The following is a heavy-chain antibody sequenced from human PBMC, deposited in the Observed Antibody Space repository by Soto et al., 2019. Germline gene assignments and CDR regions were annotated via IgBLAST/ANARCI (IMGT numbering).Heavy chain of an antibody. D-gene: IGHD6-6*01. CDR1: GFNFSDFY. V-gene: IGHV3-11*06. Sequence: QVHLVESGGGLVKPEGSLRLSCAASGFNFSDFYMSWMRQAPGKGLEWVSYISTSGSHRNYGDSVKGRFTISRDNAKNALYLQLDSLRVDDTAIYYCARPRSTVHPLPLDHWGRGTLVTVSS. CDR3: ARPRSTVHPLPLDH. J-gene: IGHJ4*02. CDR2: ISTSGSHR.